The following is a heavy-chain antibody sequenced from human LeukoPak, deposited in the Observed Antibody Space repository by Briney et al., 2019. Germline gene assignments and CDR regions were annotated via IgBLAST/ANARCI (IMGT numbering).Heavy chain of an antibody. CDR2: IIPIFGTA. D-gene: IGHD3-10*01. V-gene: IGHV1-69*06. CDR3: ARSRFPYYRLSRTDYYYMDV. CDR1: GGTFSSYA. Sequence: ASVKVSCKASGGTFSSYAISWVRQAPGQGLEWMGGIIPIFGTANYAQKFQGRVTITADKSTSTAYMELSSLRSEDTAVYYCARSRFPYYRLSRTDYYYMDVWAKGTTVTVSS. J-gene: IGHJ6*03.